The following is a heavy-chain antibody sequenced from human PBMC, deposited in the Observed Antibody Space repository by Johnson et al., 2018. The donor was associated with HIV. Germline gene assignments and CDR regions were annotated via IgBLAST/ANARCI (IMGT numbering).Heavy chain of an antibody. CDR2: ISYDGSNK. D-gene: IGHD6-13*01. J-gene: IGHJ3*02. CDR1: GFTFSSYA. V-gene: IGHV3-30*04. CDR3: ARDRGGIAEQSGAFDI. Sequence: QVQLVESGGGVVQPGRSLRLSCAASGFTFSSYAMHWVRQAPGKGLEWVAVISYDGSNKYYADSVKGRFTISRGNSKNTLYLQMNSLRAEDTAVYYCARDRGGIAEQSGAFDIWGQGTMVTVSS.